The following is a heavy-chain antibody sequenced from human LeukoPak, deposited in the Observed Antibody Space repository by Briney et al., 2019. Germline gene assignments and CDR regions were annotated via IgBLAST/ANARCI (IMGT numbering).Heavy chain of an antibody. CDR3: ARQGVYYGSGSWFDP. CDR2: IYHSGST. Sequence: SETLSLTCTVSGGSISSSSYYWGWIRQPPGKGLEWIGSIYHSGSTYYNPSLKSRVTISVDTSKNPSSLKLSSVTAADTAVYYCARQGVYYGSGSWFDPWGQGTLVTVSS. D-gene: IGHD3-10*01. V-gene: IGHV4-39*01. J-gene: IGHJ5*02. CDR1: GGSISSSSYY.